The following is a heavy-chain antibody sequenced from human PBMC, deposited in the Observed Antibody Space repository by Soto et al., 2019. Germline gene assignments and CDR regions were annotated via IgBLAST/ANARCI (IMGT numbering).Heavy chain of an antibody. V-gene: IGHV3-30*18. CDR1: GFTFSRYG. CDR3: AKESQAGLFGVFTYFDY. J-gene: IGHJ4*02. Sequence: QVQLVESGGGVVQPGRSLRLSCAASGFTFSRYGMHWVRQAPGKGLEWVAAILYDGRNKYYGDSVKGRFTISRDNSKNSLSMKRNSLRTEDTAIDYCAKESQAGLFGVFTYFDYWGQGTLVTVSS. CDR2: ILYDGRNK. D-gene: IGHD3-3*01.